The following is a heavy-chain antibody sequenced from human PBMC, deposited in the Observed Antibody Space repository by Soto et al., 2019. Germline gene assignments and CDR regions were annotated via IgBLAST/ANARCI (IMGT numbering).Heavy chain of an antibody. V-gene: IGHV5-51*01. D-gene: IGHD3-10*01. CDR2: IYPGDSDT. CDR3: ARHMDYYGSGSLDYHYYYMDV. J-gene: IGHJ6*03. CDR1: GYSFTSYW. Sequence: GESLKISCKGSGYSFTSYWIGWVRQMPGKGLEWMGIIYPGDSDTRYSPSFQGQVTISADKSISTAYLQWSSLKASDTAMYYCARHMDYYGSGSLDYHYYYMDVWGKGTTVTVSS.